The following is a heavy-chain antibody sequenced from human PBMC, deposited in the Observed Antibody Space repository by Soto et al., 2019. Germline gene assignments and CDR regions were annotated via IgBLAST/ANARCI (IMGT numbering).Heavy chain of an antibody. CDR3: ERLPNKSPQN. V-gene: IGHV3-74*01. Sequence: EVQLVESGGGLVQPGGSLRLSCAASGFTFSSYWMHWVRQAPGKGLVWVSSISTDASSTSYADSVKGRFTISRDNAKNTLYLQMNSVRAEDTAVYYCERLPNKSPQNWGQSTLVIVAP. CDR2: ISTDASST. CDR1: GFTFSSYW. J-gene: IGHJ1*01.